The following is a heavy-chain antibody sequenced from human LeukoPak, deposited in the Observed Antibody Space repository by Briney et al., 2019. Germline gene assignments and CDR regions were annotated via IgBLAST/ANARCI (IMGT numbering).Heavy chain of an antibody. Sequence: PAETLSLTCDVSGGSVRSYWWGWVRQPAGKGLEWLGRIYSTGSTRFNPSLKSRLTLSIDTSTNQFSLKLTSVTAADTAVYFCARQGYTVSYYFRDYWSQGTLRTVSS. CDR1: GGSVRSYW. CDR2: IYSTGST. D-gene: IGHD1-26*01. V-gene: IGHV4-4*07. J-gene: IGHJ4*02. CDR3: ARQGYTVSYYFRDY.